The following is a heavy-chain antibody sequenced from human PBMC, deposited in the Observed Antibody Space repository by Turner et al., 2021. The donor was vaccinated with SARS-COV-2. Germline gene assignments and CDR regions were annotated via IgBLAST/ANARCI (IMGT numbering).Heavy chain of an antibody. CDR2: INPNTGAT. CDR1: GYRFNGYY. D-gene: IGHD3-10*01. J-gene: IGHJ4*02. V-gene: IGHV1-2*02. Sequence: QVQLVQSGPEVRKPGASVKVSCRASGYRFNGYYIHWVRQAPGQGLEWMGWINPNTGATNYAQKSQGRVTLTRDTSIRTVYMELTRLRADDTAVYYGAKDSGAVDGSFDFWGQGSLVAVSS. CDR3: AKDSGAVDGSFDF.